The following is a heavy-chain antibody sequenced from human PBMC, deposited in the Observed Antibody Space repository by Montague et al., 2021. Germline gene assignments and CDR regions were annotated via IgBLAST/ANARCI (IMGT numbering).Heavy chain of an antibody. Sequence: SLRLSCAASGFTFGGYSMTWVRQAPGRGLEWVSFISPSGDTFYAESVKGRFIVSRDNSNNALYLHLYSLRGEDSAIYYCVKTSSGTYDSWGPGTLVTVSS. J-gene: IGHJ5*01. D-gene: IGHD1-26*01. CDR2: ISPSGDT. CDR1: GFTFGGYS. CDR3: VKTSSGTYDS. V-gene: IGHV3-23*01.